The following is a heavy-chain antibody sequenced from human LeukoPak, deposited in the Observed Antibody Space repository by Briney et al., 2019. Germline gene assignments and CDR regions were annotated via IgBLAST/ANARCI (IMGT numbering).Heavy chain of an antibody. CDR3: AGSGTQGLDY. J-gene: IGHJ4*02. CDR1: GGSISSGDYF. D-gene: IGHD1-26*01. CDR2: IYYSGST. Sequence: SSETLSLTCTVSGGSISSGDYFWSWIRQPPGKGLEWIGYIYYSGSTYYNPSLKSRVTISVDTSKNQFSLKLGSVTAADTAVYYCAGSGTQGLDYWGQGTLVTVSS. V-gene: IGHV4-30-4*01.